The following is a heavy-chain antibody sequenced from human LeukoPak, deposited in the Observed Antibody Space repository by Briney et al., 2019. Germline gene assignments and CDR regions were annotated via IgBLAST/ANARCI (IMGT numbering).Heavy chain of an antibody. CDR3: ARADDFWSGYYHFDY. CDR1: GFTVSANY. J-gene: IGHJ4*02. V-gene: IGHV3-53*01. D-gene: IGHD3-3*01. Sequence: GGSLRLSCAASGFTVSANYMSWVRQAPGKGLEWVSVLYSGGSTYYADSVKGRFTISRDNSRNTLYLQMNSLRAEDTAVYYCARADDFWSGYYHFDYWGQGTLVTVSS. CDR2: LYSGGST.